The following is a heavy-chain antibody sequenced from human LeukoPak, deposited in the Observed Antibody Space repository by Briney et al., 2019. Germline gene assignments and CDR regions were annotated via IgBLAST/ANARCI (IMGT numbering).Heavy chain of an antibody. J-gene: IGHJ3*02. D-gene: IGHD3-22*01. CDR2: IIRILGIA. CDR3: ARDYYDSSGYYVGDAFDI. Sequence: SVKVSCKASGGTFSSYTISWVRQAPGQGLEWMGRIIRILGIAKYAQKFQGRVTITADKSTSTAYMELSSLRSEDTAVYYCARDYYDSSGYYVGDAFDIWGQGTMVTVSS. CDR1: GGTFSSYT. V-gene: IGHV1-69*04.